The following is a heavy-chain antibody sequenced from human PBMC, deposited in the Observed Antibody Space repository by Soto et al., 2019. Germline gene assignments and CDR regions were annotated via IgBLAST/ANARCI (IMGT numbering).Heavy chain of an antibody. CDR1: GFSLSTSVVG. CDR3: EHLLPGNTFDP. V-gene: IGHV2-5*02. CDR2: IYWDDDK. Sequence: SGPTLVNPTQTLTLTCTFSGFSLSTSVVGVGWIRQPPGKALEWLALIYWDDDKRYSPSLKSRLTITKDTSKNQVVLTMTNMDPVDTATYYCEHLLPGNTFDPWGQGSLVTGSS. D-gene: IGHD1-7*01. J-gene: IGHJ5*02.